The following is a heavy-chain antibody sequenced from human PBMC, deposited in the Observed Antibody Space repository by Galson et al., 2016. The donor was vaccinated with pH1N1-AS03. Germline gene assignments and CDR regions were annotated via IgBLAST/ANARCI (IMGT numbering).Heavy chain of an antibody. V-gene: IGHV1-18*01. J-gene: IGHJ6*02. CDR1: GYTLSSYG. CDR3: AREFGYYDILTGYSYGMDV. D-gene: IGHD3-9*01. Sequence: SVKVSCKASGYTLSSYGINWVRQAPGQGLEWMGWISTYNNDTNYAQTLQGRVTMTTDTSTNTAYIELRSLRSDDTAVYYCAREFGYYDILTGYSYGMDVWGQGTTVTVSS. CDR2: ISTYNNDT.